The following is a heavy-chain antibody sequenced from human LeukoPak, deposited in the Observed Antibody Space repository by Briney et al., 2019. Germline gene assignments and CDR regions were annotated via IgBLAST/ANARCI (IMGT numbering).Heavy chain of an antibody. CDR3: ARGTVTMVDY. Sequence: GGSLRLSCAASGFAFSNQAMSWVRQAPGRGLEWVSVIYSGGSTYYADSVKGRFTISRDNSKNTLFLQMNSLRAGDTAVYYCARGTVTMVDYWGQGTLVTVSS. V-gene: IGHV3-66*01. J-gene: IGHJ4*02. CDR2: IYSGGST. D-gene: IGHD3-10*01. CDR1: GFAFSNQA.